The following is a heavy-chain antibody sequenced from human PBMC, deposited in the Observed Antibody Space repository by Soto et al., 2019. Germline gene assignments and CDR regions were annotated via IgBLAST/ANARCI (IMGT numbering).Heavy chain of an antibody. J-gene: IGHJ4*02. V-gene: IGHV3-23*01. CDR2: ISGSGGST. CDR1: GFTFSSYA. Sequence: GGSLRLSCAASGFTFSSYAMSWVRQAPGKGLEWVSAISGSGGSTYYADSVKGRFTISRDNSKNTLYLQMNSLRAEDTAVYYCAKVVEYYYDSSGYKTIDYWGQGTLVTVSS. CDR3: AKVVEYYYDSSGYKTIDY. D-gene: IGHD3-22*01.